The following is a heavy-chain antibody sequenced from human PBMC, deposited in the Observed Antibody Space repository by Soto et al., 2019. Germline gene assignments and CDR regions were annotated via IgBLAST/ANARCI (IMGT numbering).Heavy chain of an antibody. CDR2: IYHSGST. V-gene: IGHV4-39*01. CDR3: ARQSVINGNWFDP. CDR1: GGSITTGTYY. J-gene: IGHJ5*02. Sequence: SETLSLTCTVSGGSITTGTYYWDWIRQSPGKGLEWIGSIYHSGSTYYNPSLKSRVTISVDTSKNQSSLRLRSVTAAETAVYYCARQSVINGNWFDPWGRGTLVTVSS. D-gene: IGHD2-21*01.